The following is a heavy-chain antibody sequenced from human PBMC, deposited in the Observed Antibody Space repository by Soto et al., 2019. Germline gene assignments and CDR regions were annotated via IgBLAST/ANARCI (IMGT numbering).Heavy chain of an antibody. D-gene: IGHD3-3*01. CDR2: ITWNSRVL. CDR1: GLNFDDFA. Sequence: PGGSLRLSCVGTGLNFDDFAMHWVRQAPGKGLEWVSGITWNSRVLAYADSVKGRFTISRDNARNSLYLQMDSLRDEDTALYYCAKGRYDFWSPYYFDSWGQVPLVTFSS. V-gene: IGHV3-9*01. J-gene: IGHJ4*02. CDR3: AKGRYDFWSPYYFDS.